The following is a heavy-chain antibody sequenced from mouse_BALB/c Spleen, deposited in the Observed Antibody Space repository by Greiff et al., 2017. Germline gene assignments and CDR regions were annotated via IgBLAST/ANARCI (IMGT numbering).Heavy chain of an antibody. CDR3: TRGIRKYYFDY. V-gene: IGHV1S81*02. D-gene: IGHD5-2*01. Sequence: VQLQQSGAELVKPGASVKLSCKASGYTFTSYYMSWVKQRPGQGLEWIGEINPSNGGTNFNEKFKSKATLTVDKSSSTAYMQLSSLTSEDSAVYYCTRGIRKYYFDYWGQGTTLTVSS. CDR1: GYTFTSYY. CDR2: INPSNGGT. J-gene: IGHJ2*01.